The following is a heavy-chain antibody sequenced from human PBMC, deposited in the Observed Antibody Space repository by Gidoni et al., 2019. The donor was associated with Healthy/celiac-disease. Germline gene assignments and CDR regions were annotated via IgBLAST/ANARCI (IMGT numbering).Heavy chain of an antibody. CDR2: IYYSGST. Sequence: QVQLQESGPGLVQPSETLSPTCTGSGGSISSYYWSWIRQPPGKGREWIGYIYYSGSTNYTPSLKSRVTISVDTSKNQFSLELSSVTAADTAVYYCAREGSSQRHEGWFDPWGQGTLVTVSS. J-gene: IGHJ5*02. CDR3: AREGSSQRHEGWFDP. CDR1: GGSISSYY. D-gene: IGHD6-13*01. V-gene: IGHV4-59*01.